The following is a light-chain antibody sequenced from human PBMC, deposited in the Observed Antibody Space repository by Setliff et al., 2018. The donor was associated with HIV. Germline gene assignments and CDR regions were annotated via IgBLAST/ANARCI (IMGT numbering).Light chain of an antibody. J-gene: IGLJ1*01. Sequence: QSVLTQPPSVSGAPGQRVTISCTGSRSNIGAGYDVQWYQQLPGTAPKLVMFGNSNRPSGVPDRFSDSKSGTSASLAISGLQAEDEADYYCQSYDSSLSGYVFGTGTKV. CDR1: RSNIGAGYD. CDR2: GNS. CDR3: QSYDSSLSGYV. V-gene: IGLV1-40*01.